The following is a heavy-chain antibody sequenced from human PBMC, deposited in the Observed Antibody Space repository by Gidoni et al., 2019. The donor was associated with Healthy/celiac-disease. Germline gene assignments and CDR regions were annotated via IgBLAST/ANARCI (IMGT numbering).Heavy chain of an antibody. V-gene: IGHV3-30*03. CDR3: ARHGPLLIAAAGYFDL. CDR1: SSYG. D-gene: IGHD6-13*01. CDR2: ISYDGSNK. Sequence: SSYGMHWVRQAPGKGLEWVAVISYDGSNKYYADSVKGRFTISRDNSKNTLYLQMNSLRAEDTAVYYCARHGPLLIAAAGYFDLWGRGTLVTVSS. J-gene: IGHJ2*01.